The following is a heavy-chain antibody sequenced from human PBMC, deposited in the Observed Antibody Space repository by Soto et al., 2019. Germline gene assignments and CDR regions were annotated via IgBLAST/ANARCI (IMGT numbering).Heavy chain of an antibody. D-gene: IGHD3-3*01. J-gene: IGHJ6*02. CDR2: ASYDGGDK. CDR3: AKDLRDFWSGWPQHYYYGMDV. CDR1: GFTFSSYG. V-gene: IGHV3-30*18. Sequence: QVQLVESGGGVVQPGRSLRLSCAAAGFTFSSYGMHWVRQAPAKGLDWLAVASYDGGDKYYADSVKGRFTVSRDNSKNTLYLQMNGLRAEDTAVYFCAKDLRDFWSGWPQHYYYGMDVWGQGTTVIVSS.